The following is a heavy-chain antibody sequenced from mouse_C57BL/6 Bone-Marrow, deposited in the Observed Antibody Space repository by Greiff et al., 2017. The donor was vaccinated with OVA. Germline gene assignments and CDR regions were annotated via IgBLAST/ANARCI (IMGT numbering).Heavy chain of an antibody. V-gene: IGHV1-42*01. J-gene: IGHJ2*01. D-gene: IGHD1-1*01. CDR1: GYSFTGYY. Sequence: VQLQQSGPELVKPGASVKISCKASGYSFTGYYMNWVKQSPEKSLEWIGELNPSTGGTTYNQKFKAKATLTVDKSSSTAYMQLKSLTSEDSAVYYCARERIYYYGSNYFDYWGQGTTLTVSS. CDR3: ARERIYYYGSNYFDY. CDR2: LNPSTGGT.